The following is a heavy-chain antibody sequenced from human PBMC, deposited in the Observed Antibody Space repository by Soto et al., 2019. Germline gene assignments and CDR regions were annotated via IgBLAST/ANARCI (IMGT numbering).Heavy chain of an antibody. V-gene: IGHV1-2*04. Sequence: QVQLVQSGAEVKKPGASVKVSCKASGYTFTGYYMHWVRQAPGQGLEWMGWINPNSGGTNYAQKFQGWVTITRDTSISTAYMELSRLRSDDTAVYYCARGPTSYSSSWNWFDPWGQGTLVTVSS. CDR2: INPNSGGT. CDR1: GYTFTGYY. D-gene: IGHD6-13*01. CDR3: ARGPTSYSSSWNWFDP. J-gene: IGHJ5*02.